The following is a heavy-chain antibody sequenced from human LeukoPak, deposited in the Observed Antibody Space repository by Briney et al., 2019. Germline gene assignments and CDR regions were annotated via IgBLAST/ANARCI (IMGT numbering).Heavy chain of an antibody. D-gene: IGHD3-10*01. CDR1: GFTFSSYW. CDR3: ARDRIEYTYGTGFDY. V-gene: IGHV3-74*01. CDR2: INSDGSST. Sequence: GGSLRLTCAASGFTFSSYWLHWIRQAPGQGLVWVSRINSDGSSTNYADSVKGRFTISRDNAKNTLYLQMNSLRVEDTAVYYCARDRIEYTYGTGFDYWGQGTLVTVSS. J-gene: IGHJ4*02.